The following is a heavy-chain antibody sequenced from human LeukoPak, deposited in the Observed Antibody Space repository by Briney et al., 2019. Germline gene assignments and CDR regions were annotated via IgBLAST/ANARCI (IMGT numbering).Heavy chain of an antibody. CDR3: ARGATVLLWFGGPYYFDY. CDR2: INHSGST. CDR1: GGSFSGYY. V-gene: IGHV4-34*01. D-gene: IGHD3-10*01. Sequence: SETLSLTCAVYGGSFSGYYWSWIRQPPGKGLEWIGEINHSGSTNYNPSLKSRVTISVDTSKNQFSLKLSSVTAADTAVYYCARGATVLLWFGGPYYFDYWGQGTLVTVSS. J-gene: IGHJ4*02.